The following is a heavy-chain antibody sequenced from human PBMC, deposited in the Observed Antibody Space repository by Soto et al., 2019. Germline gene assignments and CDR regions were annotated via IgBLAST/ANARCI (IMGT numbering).Heavy chain of an antibody. V-gene: IGHV3-23*01. CDR2: ISGSGGST. Sequence: GGSLRLSCAASGFTFSSYAISWVRQAPGKGLEWVSAISGSGGSTYYADSVKCRFTISRDNSKNTLYLQMNSLRAEDTAVYYCARRLELQMYYFDYWGQGTLVTVSS. J-gene: IGHJ4*02. CDR1: GFTFSSYA. D-gene: IGHD1-7*01. CDR3: ARRLELQMYYFDY.